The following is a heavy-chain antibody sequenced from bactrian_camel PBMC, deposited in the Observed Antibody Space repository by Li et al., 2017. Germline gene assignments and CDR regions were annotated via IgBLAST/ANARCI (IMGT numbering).Heavy chain of an antibody. D-gene: IGHD1*01. Sequence: VQLVESGGGSVQAGGSLRLSCVASGFTRSRYCIGWFRQAPGMEREAVAAIYTGLGRAHYAASVLGRFTISKDNARKTVYLQMNSLQPDDTALYYCAASKAIDYYIHIAQVTFDYWGQGTQVTVS. CDR1: GFTRSRYC. CDR3: AASKAIDYYIHIAQVTFDY. CDR2: IYTGLGRA. V-gene: IGHV3S31*01. J-gene: IGHJ6*01.